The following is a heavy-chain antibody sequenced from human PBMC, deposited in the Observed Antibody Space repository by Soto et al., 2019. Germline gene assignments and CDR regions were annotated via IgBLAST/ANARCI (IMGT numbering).Heavy chain of an antibody. V-gene: IGHV3-23*01. CDR1: GFAFSTYA. CDR2: ISGSGGSS. D-gene: IGHD6-13*01. J-gene: IGHJ6*02. Sequence: EVQLLESGGALEHPGGSLRLSCAAAGFAFSTYAMTWVRQAPGKGLEWVSVISGSGGSSYYAASVKGRFTISRDNSKNTLFLQMNGLRAEVTAVYYCAKVTKRAAAGRYEYYKYGMDVWGQGTTVTVSS. CDR3: AKVTKRAAAGRYEYYKYGMDV.